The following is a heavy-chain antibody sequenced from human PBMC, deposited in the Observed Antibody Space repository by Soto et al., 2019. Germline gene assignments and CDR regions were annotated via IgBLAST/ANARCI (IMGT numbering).Heavy chain of an antibody. D-gene: IGHD4-17*01. CDR2: ISVVGNTI. CDR1: GFTFSSYE. V-gene: IGHV3-48*03. Sequence: PGGSLRLSCAASGFTFSSYEMNWVRQAPGKGLERVSYISVVGNTIYYADSVKGRFSISRDNAKNSLYLQINSLRAEDTGVYYCARAIGGHYYGDYYYYGLDVWGQGTSVNVS. CDR3: ARAIGGHYYGDYYYYGLDV. J-gene: IGHJ6*02.